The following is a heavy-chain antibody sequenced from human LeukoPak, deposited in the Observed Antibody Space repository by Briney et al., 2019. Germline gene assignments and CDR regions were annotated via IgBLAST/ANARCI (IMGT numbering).Heavy chain of an antibody. J-gene: IGHJ4*02. Sequence: SETLSLTCAVYGGSFSGYYWSWIRQPPGKGLEWIGEIYHSGSTNYNPPLKSRVTISVDTAKNQFSLKLYSVTAADTAVYYCARGGDYGDYVFHYWGQGTLVTVSS. CDR1: GGSFSGYY. D-gene: IGHD4-17*01. V-gene: IGHV4-34*01. CDR2: IYHSGST. CDR3: ARGGDYGDYVFHY.